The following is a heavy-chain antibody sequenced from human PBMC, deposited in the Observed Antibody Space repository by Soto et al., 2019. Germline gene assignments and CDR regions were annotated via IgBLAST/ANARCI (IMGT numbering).Heavy chain of an antibody. CDR2: TSDDGDIQ. CDR3: GRAVDAAMDARDY. V-gene: IGHV3-30-3*01. CDR1: GFDFRSYA. J-gene: IGHJ4*01. D-gene: IGHD5-18*01. Sequence: QVLLVESGGGVAQPGRSLRLSCAASGFDFRSYAMHWVRQAPGKGPEWVAITSDDGDIQYYADSVKGRFTISRDNSKNTLSREMTRMRTEDAAVYFCGRAVDAAMDARDYWGHGTLVTVSS.